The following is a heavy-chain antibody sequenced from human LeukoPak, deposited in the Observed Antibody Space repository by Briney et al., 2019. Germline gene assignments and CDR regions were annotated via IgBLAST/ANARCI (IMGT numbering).Heavy chain of an antibody. V-gene: IGHV3-9*01. CDR3: AKGSFYDSSGYYDY. J-gene: IGHJ4*02. CDR1: GFTFDDYA. D-gene: IGHD3-22*01. CDR2: ISWNSGSI. Sequence: PGGSLRLSCAASGFTFDDYAMHWVRQAPGKGLEWVSGISWNSGSIGYADSEKGRFTISRDNAKNSLYLQMNSLRAEDTALYYCAKGSFYDSSGYYDYWGQGTLVTVSS.